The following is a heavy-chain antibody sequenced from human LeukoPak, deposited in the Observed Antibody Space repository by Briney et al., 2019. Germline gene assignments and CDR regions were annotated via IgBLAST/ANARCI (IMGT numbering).Heavy chain of an antibody. J-gene: IGHJ6*02. CDR3: ARDIVATAGYCSGGSCYWYYYRMDV. D-gene: IGHD2-15*01. CDR2: INPNSGGT. V-gene: IGHV1-2*02. CDR1: GYTFTGYY. Sequence: ASVKVSCKASGYTFTGYYMHWVRQAPGQGLEWMGWINPNSGGTNYAQKFQGRVTMTRDTSISTAYMELSRLRSGDTAVYYCARDIVATAGYCSGGSCYWYYYRMDVWGQGTTVTVSS.